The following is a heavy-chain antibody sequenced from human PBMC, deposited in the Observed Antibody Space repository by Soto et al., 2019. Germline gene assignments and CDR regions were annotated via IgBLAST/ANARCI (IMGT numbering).Heavy chain of an antibody. J-gene: IGHJ6*02. CDR2: MNPNSGNT. Sequence: QVQLVQSGAEVKKPGASVKVSCKASGYTFTSYDINWVRQATGQGLEWMGWMNPNSGNTGYAQKFQGRVTMTRNNSRSRAAMELRGLRSEDTAVYYCARGTLGYDFWSGYYDIGGYYYGMDVWGQGTMVTVSS. CDR1: GYTFTSYD. D-gene: IGHD3-3*01. CDR3: ARGTLGYDFWSGYYDIGGYYYGMDV. V-gene: IGHV1-8*01.